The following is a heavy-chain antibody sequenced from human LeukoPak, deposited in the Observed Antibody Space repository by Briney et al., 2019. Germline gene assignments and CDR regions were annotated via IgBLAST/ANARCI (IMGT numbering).Heavy chain of an antibody. CDR3: ARDRSKAGRIDY. Sequence: GGSLRLSCAASGFTFSSYWMHWVRQAPGKGLVWVSRINSDGSSTSYAASVKGRFTISRDNAKNTLYLQMNSLRAEDTAVYYCARDRSKAGRIDYWGQGTLVTVSS. J-gene: IGHJ4*02. D-gene: IGHD6-13*01. CDR2: INSDGSST. V-gene: IGHV3-74*01. CDR1: GFTFSSYW.